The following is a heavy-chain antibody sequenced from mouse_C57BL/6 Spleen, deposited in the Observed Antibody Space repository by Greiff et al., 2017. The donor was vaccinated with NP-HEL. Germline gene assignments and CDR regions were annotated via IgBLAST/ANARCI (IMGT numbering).Heavy chain of an antibody. D-gene: IGHD1-1*01. CDR2: IYPGDGDT. J-gene: IGHJ4*01. V-gene: IGHV1-80*01. CDR3: ARDDSSYGYAMDY. CDR1: GYAFSSYW. Sequence: QVQLQQSGAELVKPGASVKISCKASGYAFSSYWMNWVKQRPGKGLEWIGQIYPGDGDTNYNGKFKGKATLTVDKSSSTAYMQLSSLTSEDSAVYFCARDDSSYGYAMDYWGQGTSVTVAS.